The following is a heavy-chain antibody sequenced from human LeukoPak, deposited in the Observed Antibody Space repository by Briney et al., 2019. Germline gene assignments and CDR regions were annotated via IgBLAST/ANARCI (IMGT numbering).Heavy chain of an antibody. J-gene: IGHJ4*02. CDR2: IYPSGST. Sequence: PSQTLSLTCVVSGGSISSGSYFWNWIRQPPGKGLEWIGYIYPSGSTYYNPSLKSRVTLSVDVSKNQFSLNLNSVTAADTAVYYCARENYGSGKAGFCGQGTLVTVSS. CDR3: ARENYGSGKAGF. V-gene: IGHV4-30-2*01. CDR1: GGSISSGSYF. D-gene: IGHD3-10*01.